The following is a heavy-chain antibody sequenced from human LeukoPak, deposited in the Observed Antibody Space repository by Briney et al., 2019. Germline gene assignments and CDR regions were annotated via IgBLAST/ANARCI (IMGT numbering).Heavy chain of an antibody. CDR1: GFTFSSYG. D-gene: IGHD3-10*01. Sequence: GSLRLSCAASGFTFSSYGMHWVRQAPGKGLEWVAVISYDGSNKYYADSVKGRFTISRDNSKNTLYLQMNSLRAEDTAVYYCAKTGGDSVLYYHYMDVWGKGTTVTVSS. J-gene: IGHJ6*03. CDR3: AKTGGDSVLYYHYMDV. CDR2: ISYDGSNK. V-gene: IGHV3-30*18.